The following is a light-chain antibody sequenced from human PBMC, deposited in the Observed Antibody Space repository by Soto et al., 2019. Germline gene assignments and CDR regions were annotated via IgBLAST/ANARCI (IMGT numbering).Light chain of an antibody. CDR1: QSLLHSNGYNY. CDR2: LGS. V-gene: IGKV2-28*01. CDR3: MQALQTPA. Sequence: DILMTHSPLSLPVTPGEPASISCRSSQSLLHSNGYNYLDWYLQKPGQSPQLLIYLGSNRASGVPDRFSGSGSGTDFTLKISRVEAEDVGVYYCMQALQTPAFGQGPKVDIK. J-gene: IGKJ1*01.